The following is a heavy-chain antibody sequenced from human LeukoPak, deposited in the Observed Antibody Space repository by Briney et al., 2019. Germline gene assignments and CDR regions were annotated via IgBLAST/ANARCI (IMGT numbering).Heavy chain of an antibody. CDR2: ISSSGSTI. CDR3: ARGKEGLEDYYYYYMDV. D-gene: IGHD3/OR15-3a*01. CDR1: GFTFSSCE. Sequence: GGSLRLSCAASGFTFSSCEMNWVRQAPGKGLEWVSYISSSGSTIYYADSVKGRFTISRDNAKNSLYLQMNSLRAEDTAVYYCARGKEGLEDYYYYYMDVWGKGTTVTVSS. J-gene: IGHJ6*03. V-gene: IGHV3-48*03.